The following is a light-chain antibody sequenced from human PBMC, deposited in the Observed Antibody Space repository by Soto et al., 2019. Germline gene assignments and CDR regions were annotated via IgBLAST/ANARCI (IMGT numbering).Light chain of an antibody. J-gene: IGKJ1*01. V-gene: IGKV1-5*03. CDR2: KAS. CDR1: QSISSW. Sequence: QNTQSPSTPSSTLGDKVTITFPASQSISSWLAWYQQKPGKAPKLLIYKASSLESGVPSRFSGSGSGTEFTLTISSLQPDDFATYYCQQYSSYSGTFGQGTKVDIK. CDR3: QQYSSYSGT.